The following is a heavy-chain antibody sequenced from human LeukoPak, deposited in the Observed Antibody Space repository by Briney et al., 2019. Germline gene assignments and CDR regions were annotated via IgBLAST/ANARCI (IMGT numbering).Heavy chain of an antibody. D-gene: IGHD2-8*02. J-gene: IGHJ3*02. CDR3: ARAWWSTGDDAFDI. CDR2: IISIFGTA. V-gene: IGHV1-69*05. Sequence: SVKVSCKASGGTFSSYAISWVRQAPGQGLEWMGGIISIFGTANYAQKFQGRVTITTDESTSTAYMELSSLRSEDTAVYYCARAWWSTGDDAFDIWGQGTMVTVSS. CDR1: GGTFSSYA.